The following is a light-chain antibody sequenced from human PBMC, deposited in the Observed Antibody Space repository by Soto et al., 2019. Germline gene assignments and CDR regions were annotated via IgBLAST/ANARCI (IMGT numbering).Light chain of an antibody. CDR2: DAS. V-gene: IGKV1-5*01. CDR3: QQYNSYSPVT. J-gene: IGKJ4*01. Sequence: DIQMTQSPSSVSASVGDRVTITCRASQGVSTWLAWYQQKPGKAPKLLIYDASSLESGVPSRFSGSGSGTEFTLTISSLQPDDFATYYCQQYNSYSPVTFGGGTKVDIK. CDR1: QGVSTW.